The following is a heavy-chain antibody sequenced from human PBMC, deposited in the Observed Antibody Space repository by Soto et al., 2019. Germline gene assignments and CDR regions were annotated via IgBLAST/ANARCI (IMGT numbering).Heavy chain of an antibody. Sequence: ASVKVSCKASGYTFTSYGISWVRQAPGQGLEWMGWISAYNGNTNYAQKLQGRVTMTTDTSTSTAYMELRSLRSDDTAVYYCARIRIEQWLVKNAGGKYYFDYWGQGTLVTVSS. CDR2: ISAYNGNT. CDR1: GYTFTSYG. D-gene: IGHD6-19*01. J-gene: IGHJ4*02. CDR3: ARIRIEQWLVKNAGGKYYFDY. V-gene: IGHV1-18*01.